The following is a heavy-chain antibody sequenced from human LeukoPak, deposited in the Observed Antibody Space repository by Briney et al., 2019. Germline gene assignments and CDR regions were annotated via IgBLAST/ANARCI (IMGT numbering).Heavy chain of an antibody. Sequence: AGSLRLSCAASGFTFSSYWMHWVRQASGKGLVWVSRISSDGSNTGYADSMKGRFTISRDNTKNTVYLQMTSLSAEDTAVYYCASSFSTVDYWGQGTLVTVSS. CDR3: ASSFSTVDY. CDR1: GFTFSSYW. J-gene: IGHJ4*02. D-gene: IGHD3/OR15-3a*01. CDR2: ISSDGSNT. V-gene: IGHV3-74*01.